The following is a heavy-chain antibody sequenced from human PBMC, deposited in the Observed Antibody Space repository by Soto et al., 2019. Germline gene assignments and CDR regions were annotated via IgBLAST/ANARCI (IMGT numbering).Heavy chain of an antibody. CDR3: ARQGQNRMPPVPATGDS. J-gene: IGHJ4*02. D-gene: IGHD2-15*01. V-gene: IGHV5-51*01. Sequence: PGESLKISCKGSGYSFTSYWIAWVRQMPGKGLEWMGIIHPGDSDTRYSPSFQGQVTISVDTSVSTAFLQWSSLKASDTAIYYCARQGQNRMPPVPATGDSGGKGPPVTAPS. CDR2: IHPGDSDT. CDR1: GYSFTSYW.